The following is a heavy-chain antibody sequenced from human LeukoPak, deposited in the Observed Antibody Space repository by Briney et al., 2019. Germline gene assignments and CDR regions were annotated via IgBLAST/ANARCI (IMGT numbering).Heavy chain of an antibody. J-gene: IGHJ4*02. Sequence: SVKVSCKASGGTFSSYAISWVRQAPGQGLEWMGGIIPIFGTANYALKFQGRVTITADESTSTAYMELSSLRSEDTAVYYCARGLLLDSYGHISFDYWGQGTLVTVSS. CDR2: IIPIFGTA. CDR1: GGTFSSYA. D-gene: IGHD5-18*01. CDR3: ARGLLLDSYGHISFDY. V-gene: IGHV1-69*13.